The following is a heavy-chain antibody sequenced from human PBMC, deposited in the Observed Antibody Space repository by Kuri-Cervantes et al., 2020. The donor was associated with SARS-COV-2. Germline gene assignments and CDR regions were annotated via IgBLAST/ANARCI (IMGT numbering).Heavy chain of an antibody. CDR2: ISYDGSNK. V-gene: IGHV3-30-3*01. J-gene: IGHJ4*02. Sequence: GESLKISCAASGFTFSSYAMHWVRQAPGKGLEWVAVISYDGSNKYYADSVKGRFTISRDNSKNTLYLQMYSLRAEDTAVYYCARGNDYGEDFDYWGQGTLVTVSS. CDR3: ARGNDYGEDFDY. D-gene: IGHD4-17*01. CDR1: GFTFSSYA.